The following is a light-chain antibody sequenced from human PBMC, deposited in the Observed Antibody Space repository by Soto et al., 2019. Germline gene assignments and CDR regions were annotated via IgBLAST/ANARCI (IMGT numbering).Light chain of an antibody. V-gene: IGLV2-14*01. CDR2: EVS. CDR3: FSSTSSGTYV. CDR1: VSL. J-gene: IGLJ1*01. Sequence: QSVLTQPASVSGSPGQSITISCTGTVSLVSWYQQHPGKVPKLIIYEVSNRPSGVSNRFSGSKSGNTASLTISGLQAEDETDYYCFSSTSSGTYVSGTGTKVTVL.